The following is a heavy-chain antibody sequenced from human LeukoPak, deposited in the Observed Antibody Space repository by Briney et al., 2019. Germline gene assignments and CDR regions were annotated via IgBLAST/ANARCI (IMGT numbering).Heavy chain of an antibody. CDR3: ARARTYYDILTGYVPGRDAFDI. V-gene: IGHV1-18*01. CDR2: ISGYNGNK. J-gene: IGHJ3*02. Sequence: GASVKVSCKASGYTFITYGITWVRQAPGQGLEWMGWISGYNGNKRYAQKFQGRVTITADESTSTAYMELSSLRSEDTAVYYCARARTYYDILTGYVPGRDAFDIWGQGTMVTVSS. CDR1: GYTFITYG. D-gene: IGHD3-9*01.